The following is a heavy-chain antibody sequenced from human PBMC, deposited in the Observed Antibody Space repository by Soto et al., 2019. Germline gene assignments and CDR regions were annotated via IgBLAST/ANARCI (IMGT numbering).Heavy chain of an antibody. Sequence: EVPLLESGGGLVQPGGSLRLSCTASGFTFSSHGMNWVRQAPGKGLEWVSGLSDSGSSIYYADSVKGRFTISRDNSRDTLYLQMKTLRAEDTAVYNCAKVSSSWYAGFFDLWGQGTLVTVSS. J-gene: IGHJ4*02. CDR3: AKVSSSWYAGFFDL. CDR1: GFTFSSHG. V-gene: IGHV3-23*01. CDR2: LSDSGSSI. D-gene: IGHD6-13*01.